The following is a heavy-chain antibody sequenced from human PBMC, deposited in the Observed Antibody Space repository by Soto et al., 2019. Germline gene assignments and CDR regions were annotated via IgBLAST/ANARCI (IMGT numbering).Heavy chain of an antibody. CDR1: GFTFRNYW. J-gene: IGHJ4*02. CDR2: ISPGGSEK. D-gene: IGHD1-1*01. Sequence: GGSLRLSCAASGFTFRNYWMSWVRQAPGKGLEWVASISPGGSEKYYVDSVKGRFTISRDNAKNSLYLQMNSLGDEDTAVYYCAKLRGSTTIYDYWGQGTLVTVSS. CDR3: AKLRGSTTIYDY. V-gene: IGHV3-7*01.